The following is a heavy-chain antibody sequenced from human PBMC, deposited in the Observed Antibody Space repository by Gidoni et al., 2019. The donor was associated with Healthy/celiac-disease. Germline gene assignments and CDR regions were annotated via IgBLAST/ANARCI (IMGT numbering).Heavy chain of an antibody. CDR1: GGPLSSSSYR. D-gene: IGHD1-26*01. Sequence: QLQLQESGPGLVKPSETLSPTCTVPGGPLSSSSYRGGLIRQPPGKGLEWIGRIYYSGSTYYNPSLKSRVTISVDTSKNQFSLKLSSVTAADTAVYYCARTGSRGGSYYDAFDIWGQGTMVTVSS. CDR2: IYYSGST. V-gene: IGHV4-39*01. CDR3: ARTGSRGGSYYDAFDI. J-gene: IGHJ3*02.